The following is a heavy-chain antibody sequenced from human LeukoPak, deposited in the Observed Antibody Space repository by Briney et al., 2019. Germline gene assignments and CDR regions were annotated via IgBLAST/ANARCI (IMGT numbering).Heavy chain of an antibody. V-gene: IGHV1-2*02. CDR2: INPNSGGT. D-gene: IGHD6-13*01. J-gene: IGHJ4*02. Sequence: ASVKVSCKASGYTFTGYYMHWVRQAPGQGLEWMGWINPNSGGTNYAQKFQGRVTMTRDTSISTAYMELSRLRSDDTAVYYCARAVAAAASSDYWGQGTLVTVSS. CDR1: GYTFTGYY. CDR3: ARAVAAAASSDY.